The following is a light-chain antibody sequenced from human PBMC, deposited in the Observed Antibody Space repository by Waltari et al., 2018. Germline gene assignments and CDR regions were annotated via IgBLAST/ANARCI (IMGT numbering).Light chain of an antibody. CDR3: AAWDDSLSVVV. J-gene: IGLJ2*01. V-gene: IGLV1-47*01. Sequence: QSVLTQSPSASGTPGPRVTISCSGSSPNIGRNYVYWYQQLPATAPKLLIYRNNQRPSGVPDRFSGSKSGTSASLAISGLRSEDEADYYCAAWDDSLSVVVFGGGTKLTVL. CDR1: SPNIGRNY. CDR2: RNN.